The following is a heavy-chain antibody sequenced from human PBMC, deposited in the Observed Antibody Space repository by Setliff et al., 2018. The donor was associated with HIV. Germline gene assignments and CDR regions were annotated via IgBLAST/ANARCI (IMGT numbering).Heavy chain of an antibody. CDR2: IYYSGST. CDR3: ARDFRTGWAVQDYWYFDL. J-gene: IGHJ2*01. Sequence: SETLSLTCTVSGYSISSSSYYWDWIRQPPGKGLEWIGSIYYSGSTYYNPSLKSRVTISVDTSKNQFPLKLSSVTAADTAVYYCARDFRTGWAVQDYWYFDLWGRGTLVTVSS. CDR1: GYSISSSSYY. V-gene: IGHV4-39*06. D-gene: IGHD1-26*01.